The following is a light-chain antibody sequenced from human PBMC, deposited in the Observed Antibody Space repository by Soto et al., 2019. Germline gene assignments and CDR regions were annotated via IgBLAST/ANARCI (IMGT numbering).Light chain of an antibody. CDR3: QQYNSWPRGT. J-gene: IGKJ3*01. CDR1: QSISSW. V-gene: IGKV1-5*03. CDR2: KAS. Sequence: DIQMTQSPSTLSASVGDRVTITCRASQSISSWLAWYQQKPGKAPKLLIYKASSLESGVPSRSSGSGSGTEFTLTISSLQPDDFATYYCQQYNSWPRGTFGPGTKVEIK.